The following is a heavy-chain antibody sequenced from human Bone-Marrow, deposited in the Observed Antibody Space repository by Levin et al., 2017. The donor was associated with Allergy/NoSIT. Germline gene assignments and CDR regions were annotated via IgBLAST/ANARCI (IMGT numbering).Heavy chain of an antibody. V-gene: IGHV3-7*01. J-gene: IGHJ4*01. CDR2: IKQDGGEK. CDR3: ARADSNGYFVY. D-gene: IGHD3-22*01. Sequence: PGESLKISCAASGFTFSNFWMTWVRQAPGKGLEWVAFIKQDGGEKYYVDSVRDRFTISRDNAKNSLYLQVNSLRAEDTAVYYCARADSNGYFVYWGQGTLVTVSS. CDR1: GFTFSNFW.